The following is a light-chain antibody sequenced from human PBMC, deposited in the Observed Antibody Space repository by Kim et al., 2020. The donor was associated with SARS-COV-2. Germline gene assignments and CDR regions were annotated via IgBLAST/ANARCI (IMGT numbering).Light chain of an antibody. Sequence: RATINCKSSRSILYTSDNKNYLAWYQHKGGQPPKLLIYWASTRESGVPDRFRGSGSGTDFTLTISSLQAEDVAVYYCQQYYSFPTFGQETKVDIK. CDR3: QQYYSFPT. J-gene: IGKJ1*01. CDR2: WAS. V-gene: IGKV4-1*01. CDR1: RSILYTSDNKNY.